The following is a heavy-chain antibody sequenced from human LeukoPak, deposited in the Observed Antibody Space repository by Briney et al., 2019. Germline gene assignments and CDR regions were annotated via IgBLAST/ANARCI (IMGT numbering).Heavy chain of an antibody. CDR1: GGTFSSYA. Sequence: SVKVSCKASGGTFSSYAISWVRQAPGQGLEWMGGIIPIFGTANYAQKFQGRVTITADESTSTAYMELSSLRSEDTAVYYCAVGGYHYGVSFDYWGQGTLITVSS. V-gene: IGHV1-69*13. D-gene: IGHD4-17*01. CDR2: IIPIFGTA. CDR3: AVGGYHYGVSFDY. J-gene: IGHJ4*02.